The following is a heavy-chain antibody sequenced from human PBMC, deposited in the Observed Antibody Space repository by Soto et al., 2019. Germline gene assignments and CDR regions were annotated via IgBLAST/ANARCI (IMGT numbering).Heavy chain of an antibody. Sequence: SETLSLTCAVYGGSFSGYYWSWIRQPPGKGLEWIGEINHSGSTNYNPSLKSRVTISVDTSKNQFSLKLSSVTAADTAVYYCARGSKVVRGVIKWANWFDPWGQGTLVTVSS. V-gene: IGHV4-34*01. CDR1: GGSFSGYY. CDR2: INHSGST. D-gene: IGHD3-10*01. CDR3: ARGSKVVRGVIKWANWFDP. J-gene: IGHJ5*02.